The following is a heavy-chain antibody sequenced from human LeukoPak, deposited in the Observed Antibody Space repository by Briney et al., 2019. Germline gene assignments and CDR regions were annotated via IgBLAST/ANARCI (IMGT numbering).Heavy chain of an antibody. CDR2: IKQDGSEK. D-gene: IGHD3-22*01. J-gene: IGHJ4*02. CDR3: ARPTYYYDSSGYSFHY. V-gene: IGHV3-7*01. CDR1: GFTFSSYW. Sequence: GGSLRLSCAASGFTFSSYWMSWVRQAPGKGLEWVANIKQDGSEKYYVDSVKGRFTISRDNSKNTLYLQMNSLRAEDTAVYYCARPTYYYDSSGYSFHYWGQGTLVTVSS.